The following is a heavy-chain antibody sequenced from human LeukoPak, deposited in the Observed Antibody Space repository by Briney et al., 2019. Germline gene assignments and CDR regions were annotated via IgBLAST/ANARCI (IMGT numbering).Heavy chain of an antibody. V-gene: IGHV1-2*02. Sequence: GASVKVSFKASGYTFTCYYMHWVRQAPGQGLEWMGWINPNSGCTNYAQKFQGRVTMTRDTSISTAYMELSRLRSDDTAVYHCARSSSVVLVLFDPWGQGTLVTVSA. CDR1: GYTFTCYY. CDR3: ARSSSVVLVLFDP. D-gene: IGHD2/OR15-2a*01. CDR2: INPNSGCT. J-gene: IGHJ5*02.